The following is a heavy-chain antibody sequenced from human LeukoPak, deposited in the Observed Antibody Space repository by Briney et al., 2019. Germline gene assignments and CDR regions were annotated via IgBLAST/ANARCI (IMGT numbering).Heavy chain of an antibody. D-gene: IGHD4-11*01. Sequence: ASVKVSCKASGYTFTSYGISWVRQAPGQGLEWMGWISAYNGNTNYAQKLQGRVTMTTDTSTSTACMELRSLRSDDTAVYYCARDSPHYSNYFDYWGQGTLVTVSS. V-gene: IGHV1-18*01. CDR2: ISAYNGNT. CDR3: ARDSPHYSNYFDY. CDR1: GYTFTSYG. J-gene: IGHJ4*02.